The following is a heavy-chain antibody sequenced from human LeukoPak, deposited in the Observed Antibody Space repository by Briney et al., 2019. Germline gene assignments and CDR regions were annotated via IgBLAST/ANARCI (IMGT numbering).Heavy chain of an antibody. J-gene: IGHJ3*02. V-gene: IGHV4-59*01. CDR1: GDSISSYY. CDR2: IYYSGST. CDR3: AREGTRYAFDI. D-gene: IGHD3-16*01. Sequence: SETLSLTCTVSGDSISSYYWSWVRQPPGKGLEWSGYIYYSGSTNYNPSLTSRVTISVETSKNQFSLELSSVTAAYTAVYYCAREGTRYAFDIWAKGQWSPSLQ.